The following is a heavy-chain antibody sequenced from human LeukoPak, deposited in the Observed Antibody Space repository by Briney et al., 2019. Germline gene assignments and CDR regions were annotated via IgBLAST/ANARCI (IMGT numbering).Heavy chain of an antibody. J-gene: IGHJ5*02. CDR2: VSHSVNP. CDR3: ARWSGNNWFDP. CDR1: GGSVSRYF. V-gene: IGHV4-59*02. D-gene: IGHD3-3*01. Sequence: SETLSLTCTVSGGSVSRYFWSWIRQPPGKGLEWIAHVSHSVNPNYNSSLRSRVTISLDTSKNQFSLKMSSVTAADTAVYYCARWSGNNWFDPWGQGTLVIVSS.